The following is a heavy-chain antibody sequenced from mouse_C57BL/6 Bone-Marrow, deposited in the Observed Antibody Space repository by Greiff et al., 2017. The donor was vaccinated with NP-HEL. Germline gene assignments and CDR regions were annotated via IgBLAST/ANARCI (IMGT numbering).Heavy chain of an antibody. CDR2: INPNYGTT. V-gene: IGHV1-39*01. CDR1: GYSFTDYN. D-gene: IGHD1-1*01. CDR3: ARAGTVVDHFDY. Sequence: EVKLMESGPELVKPGASVKISCKASGYSFTDYNMNWVKQSNGKSLEWIGVINPNYGTTSYNQKFKGKATLTVDQSSSTAYMQLNSLTSEDTAVYYCARAGTVVDHFDYWGQGTTLTVSS. J-gene: IGHJ2*01.